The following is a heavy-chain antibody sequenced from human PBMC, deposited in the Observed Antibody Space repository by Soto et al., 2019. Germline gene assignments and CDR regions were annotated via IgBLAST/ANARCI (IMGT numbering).Heavy chain of an antibody. D-gene: IGHD3-10*01. CDR2: INQDGSVK. V-gene: IGHV3-7*01. Sequence: EVQLVESGGGLVPPGGSLRLSCVASGFRLSEHWMSWVRQAPGKGLEWLANINQDGSVKFYVDFVKGRFTISKDNVKNSLFLQMDSLRDEDTALYFCARGPGAWGKGTTVTVSS. CDR3: ARGPGA. CDR1: GFRLSEHW. J-gene: IGHJ6*04.